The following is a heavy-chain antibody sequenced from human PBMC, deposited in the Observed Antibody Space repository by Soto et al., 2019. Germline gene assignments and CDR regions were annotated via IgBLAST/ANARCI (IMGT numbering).Heavy chain of an antibody. J-gene: IGHJ4*02. CDR1: GDTFTDYY. CDR3: ARGGPVVVVTAALDY. Sequence: QVQLMQSGAEVKKPGASVKVSCKASGDTFTDYYIHWVRPAPGQGLEWMGTVNPSGGHTTYAQHVQGRVTITMDTSTSTLYMELTSLTSDDTAIYYCARGGPVVVVTAALDYWGQGTLVTVSS. CDR2: VNPSGGHT. V-gene: IGHV1-46*01. D-gene: IGHD2-21*02.